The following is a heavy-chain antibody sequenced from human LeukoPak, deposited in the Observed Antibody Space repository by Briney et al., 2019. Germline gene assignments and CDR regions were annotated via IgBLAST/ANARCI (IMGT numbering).Heavy chain of an antibody. J-gene: IGHJ4*02. D-gene: IGHD3-22*01. CDR3: ARVRWYPRAYGSSGYYEAFDY. Sequence: GASVKVSCKASGYTFTSYYMHWVRQAPGQGLEWMGIINPSGGSTSYAQKFQGRVTMTRDTSTSTVYMELSSLRSEDTAVYYCARVRWYPRAYGSSGYYEAFDYWGQGTLVTVSP. CDR2: INPSGGST. CDR1: GYTFTSYY. V-gene: IGHV1-46*01.